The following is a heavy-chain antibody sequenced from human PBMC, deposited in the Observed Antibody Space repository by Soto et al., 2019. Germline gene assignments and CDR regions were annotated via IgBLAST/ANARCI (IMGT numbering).Heavy chain of an antibody. D-gene: IGHD3-3*01. CDR2: IIPIFGTA. V-gene: IGHV1-69*13. CDR3: ARSAVYDFWSRHYGMDV. Sequence: ASVNVSCKSSGGTFRSYSSSWVRQAPGQGLEGMGWIIPIFGTAKYAQKFQGRVTITADQSTSTAYMELSSLRSEDTAVYYCARSAVYDFWSRHYGMDVWGQGTTVTVSS. CDR1: GGTFRSYS. J-gene: IGHJ6*02.